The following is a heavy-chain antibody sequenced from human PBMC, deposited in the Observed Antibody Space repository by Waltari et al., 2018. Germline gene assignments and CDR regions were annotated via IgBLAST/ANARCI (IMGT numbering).Heavy chain of an antibody. CDR2: SIPIIGIE. CDR3: ARGEYSSSPLFDY. D-gene: IGHD6-6*01. V-gene: IGHV1-69*10. J-gene: IGHJ4*02. Sequence: QVQLVQSGAEVKKPGSSVKVSCKASGGTFSSYAISWVRQAPGQGLEWMGGSIPIIGIENYAQKFHGRVTITADKSTSTAYMELSSLRSEDTAVYYCARGEYSSSPLFDYWGQGTLVTVSS. CDR1: GGTFSSYA.